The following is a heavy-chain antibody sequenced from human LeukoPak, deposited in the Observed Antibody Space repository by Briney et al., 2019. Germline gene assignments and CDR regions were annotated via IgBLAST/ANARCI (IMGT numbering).Heavy chain of an antibody. CDR1: GYTFTGYS. V-gene: IGHV1-2*02. Sequence: ASVKVSCKASGYTFTGYSMHWVRQAPGQGLEWMGWINPNSGGTNYAQKFQGRVTMTRDTSISTAYMEMSRLKSDDTAVYYCAAVQLAYCGGDCSAFDIWGQGTMVTVSS. D-gene: IGHD2-21*02. J-gene: IGHJ3*02. CDR2: INPNSGGT. CDR3: AAVQLAYCGGDCSAFDI.